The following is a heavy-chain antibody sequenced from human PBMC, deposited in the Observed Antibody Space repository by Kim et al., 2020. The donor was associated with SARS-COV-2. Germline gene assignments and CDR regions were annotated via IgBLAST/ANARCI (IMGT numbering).Heavy chain of an antibody. Sequence: GGSLRLSCSASGFTFSTYGVNWVRQAPGKGLEWVSYISRSSTTMYYGDSVRGRFTISRDNAKNLVYLQMDRLRAEDTAVYFCSREDDILTGSIDYCGQG. CDR2: ISRSSTTM. D-gene: IGHD3-9*01. CDR1: GFTFSTYG. V-gene: IGHV3-48*04. CDR3: SREDDILTGSIDY. J-gene: IGHJ4*02.